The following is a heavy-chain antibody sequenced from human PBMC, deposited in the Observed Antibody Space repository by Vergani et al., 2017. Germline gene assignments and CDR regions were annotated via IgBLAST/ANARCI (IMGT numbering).Heavy chain of an antibody. V-gene: IGHV3-9*01. J-gene: IGHJ5*01. CDR2: ISWNSGSI. CDR1: GFTFDDCA. D-gene: IGHD2-15*01. CDR3: VRARXSGPCFMSNWFDS. Sequence: DVQMVESGGGLVQPGRSLRLSCAASGFTFDDCAMHWVRQAPGKGLEWVSSISWNSGSIGYADSVKGRFTISRDNAKNTLYLEMNSLRGDDTAIYYCVRARXSGPCFMSNWFDSWGQGTLVTVSS.